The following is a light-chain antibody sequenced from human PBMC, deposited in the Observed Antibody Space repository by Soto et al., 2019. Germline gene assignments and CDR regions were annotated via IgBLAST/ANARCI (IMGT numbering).Light chain of an antibody. V-gene: IGKV1-9*01. J-gene: IGKJ4*01. CDR2: GAS. CDR3: QHLNRSPSI. Sequence: DIQLTQSPSFLSASVGDRVTITCRASQAISTYLAWYQQKPGKAPKLLIYGASTLHSGVPSRFRGSGSGAEFTLTITSLQPEDFATYYCQHLNRSPSIFGGGTKVEIK. CDR1: QAISTY.